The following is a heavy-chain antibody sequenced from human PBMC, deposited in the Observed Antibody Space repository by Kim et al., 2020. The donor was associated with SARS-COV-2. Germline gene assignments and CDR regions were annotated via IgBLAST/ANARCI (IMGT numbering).Heavy chain of an antibody. V-gene: IGHV3-48*03. CDR3: ARDPYSSSYNYYGMDV. D-gene: IGHD6-13*01. CDR2: ISSSGSTI. CDR1: GFTFSSYE. Sequence: SLRLSCAASGFTFSSYEMNWVRQAPGKGLEWVSYISSSGSTIYYADSVKGRFTISRDNAKNSLYLQMNSLRAEDTAVYYCARDPYSSSYNYYGMDVWGQGTTVTVSS. J-gene: IGHJ6*02.